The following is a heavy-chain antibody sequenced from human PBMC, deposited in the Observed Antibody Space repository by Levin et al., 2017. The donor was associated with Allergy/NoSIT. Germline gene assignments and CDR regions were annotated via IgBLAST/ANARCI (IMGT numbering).Heavy chain of an antibody. Sequence: GGSLRLSCAASGFTFSSYGMHWVRQAPGKGLEWVAVIWYDGSNKYYADSVKGRFTISRDNSKNTLYLQMNSLRAEDTAVYYCARAYSSSWPDYYYGMDVWGQGTTVTVSS. CDR2: IWYDGSNK. CDR1: GFTFSSYG. D-gene: IGHD6-13*01. CDR3: ARAYSSSWPDYYYGMDV. V-gene: IGHV3-33*01. J-gene: IGHJ6*02.